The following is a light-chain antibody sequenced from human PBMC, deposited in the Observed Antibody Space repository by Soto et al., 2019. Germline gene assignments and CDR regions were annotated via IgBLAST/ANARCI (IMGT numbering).Light chain of an antibody. V-gene: IGKV3-11*01. Sequence: EIVLIQSPATLSLSPGERATLSCRASQSVGSYLAWYQHKPGQAPRLLISDASNRATGIPARFSGSGSETDFTLTISSLEPEDSAVYYCQQSSNWPSLTFXGGTRWIS. CDR3: QQSSNWPSLT. CDR2: DAS. CDR1: QSVGSY. J-gene: IGKJ4*01.